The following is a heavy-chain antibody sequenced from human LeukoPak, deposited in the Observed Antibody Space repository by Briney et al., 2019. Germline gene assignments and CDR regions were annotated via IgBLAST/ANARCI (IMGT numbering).Heavy chain of an antibody. CDR2: VNHSGRS. Sequence: SETLSLTCAVHGGSFSPYYWGWIRQSPGKGLEWIGEVNHSGRSNYNPSLKSRLTISVDTSKNQFSLNLRSVTSADTAVYYCTRGGGIEVPADYWGQGALVTVSS. J-gene: IGHJ4*02. CDR3: TRGGGIEVPADY. V-gene: IGHV4-34*01. D-gene: IGHD6-19*01. CDR1: GGSFSPYY.